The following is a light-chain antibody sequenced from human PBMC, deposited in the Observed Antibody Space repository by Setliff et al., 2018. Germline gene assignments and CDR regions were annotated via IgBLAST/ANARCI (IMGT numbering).Light chain of an antibody. J-gene: IGLJ1*01. Sequence: QSVLTQPPSASGSPGQSVTIYCSGTSSDVGAYNSVSWYQQHPGKAPKLMIYAVNQRPSGVPDRFSGSKSGNTASLTVSGLQAEDEADYYCYSYAGRYEGVFGTGTKVPS. V-gene: IGLV2-8*01. CDR2: AVN. CDR1: SSDVGAYNS. CDR3: YSYAGRYEGV.